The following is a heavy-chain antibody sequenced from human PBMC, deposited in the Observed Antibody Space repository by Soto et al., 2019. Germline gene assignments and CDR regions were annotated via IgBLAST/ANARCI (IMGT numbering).Heavy chain of an antibody. CDR2: IIPIFGTA. CDR1: GGTFSSYA. CDR3: ARVGGFLEPQEYYGMDV. J-gene: IGHJ6*02. Sequence: SVKVSCKASGGTFSSYAISWVRQAPGQGLEWMGGIIPIFGTANYAQKFQGRVTITADESTSTAYMELSSLRSEDTAVYYCARVGGFLEPQEYYGMDVWGQGTTVTVSS. D-gene: IGHD1-1*01. V-gene: IGHV1-69*13.